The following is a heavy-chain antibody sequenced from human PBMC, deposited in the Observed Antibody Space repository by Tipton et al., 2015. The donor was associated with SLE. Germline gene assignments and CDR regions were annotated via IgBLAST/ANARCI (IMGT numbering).Heavy chain of an antibody. CDR3: ARGYCSDGVCYGFGFFDY. D-gene: IGHD2-8*01. CDR1: GGSISESTYS. Sequence: TLSLTCAVSGGSISESTYSWDWIRQAPGKGLEWIGSMYFSGNTYYNPFLRSRVTISAGTSKNQFSLKLTSVTAADTAVYFCARGYCSDGVCYGFGFFDYWGQGNLVTVSS. V-gene: IGHV4-39*07. CDR2: MYFSGNT. J-gene: IGHJ4*02.